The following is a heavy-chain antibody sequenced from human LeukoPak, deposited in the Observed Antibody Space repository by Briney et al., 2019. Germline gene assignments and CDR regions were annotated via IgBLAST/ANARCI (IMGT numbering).Heavy chain of an antibody. Sequence: PGGSLRLSCAASGFIFSGSVMHWVRQAPGKGLEWVGRVRSKGNNYATAYAASVRGRFTISRDDSKNTAYLQMNTLKTEDTAVYYCSRGLVEQWLADTGTEYFQLWGQGTLVTVSS. CDR1: GFIFSGSV. D-gene: IGHD6-19*01. CDR2: VRSKGNNYAT. V-gene: IGHV3-73*01. J-gene: IGHJ1*01. CDR3: SRGLVEQWLADTGTEYFQL.